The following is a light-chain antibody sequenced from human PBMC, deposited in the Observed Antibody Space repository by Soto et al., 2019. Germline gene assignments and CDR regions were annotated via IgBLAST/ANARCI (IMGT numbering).Light chain of an antibody. CDR3: QKHDGVPQ. CDR2: DAS. Sequence: EFVLTQSPGTLSLSPGERATLSCRASQTVRNNYLAWYQQKPGQAPRLLIYDASSRATGIPDRFSGGGSGTDFTLTISNLQPEDIATYYCQKHDGVPQFGPGTKVDF. CDR1: QTVRNNY. J-gene: IGKJ3*01. V-gene: IGKV3-20*01.